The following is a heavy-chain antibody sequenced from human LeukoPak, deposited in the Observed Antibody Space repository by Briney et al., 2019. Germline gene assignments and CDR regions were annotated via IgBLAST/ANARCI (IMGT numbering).Heavy chain of an antibody. Sequence: GRSLRLSCAASGFTFSSYGMHWVRQAPGKGLEWVAVISYDGSNKYYADSVKGRFTISRDNSKNTLYLQMNSLRAEDTAVYYCAKAGDSRRWLVPHLDYWGQGTLVTVSS. CDR2: ISYDGSNK. J-gene: IGHJ4*02. D-gene: IGHD6-19*01. CDR3: AKAGDSRRWLVPHLDY. V-gene: IGHV3-30*18. CDR1: GFTFSSYG.